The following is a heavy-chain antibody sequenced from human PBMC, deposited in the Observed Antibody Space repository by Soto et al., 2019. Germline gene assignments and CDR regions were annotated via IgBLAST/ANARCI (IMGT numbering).Heavy chain of an antibody. J-gene: IGHJ6*03. Sequence: EVQLSESGGGLVQPGGSLRLSCAASGFSINSYAMSWVRQAPGKGLEWVSCFSGSGDSILYADSVKGRFTIAKDTSTNTLYLQMNRLRDDDTAVYYCAKNLRTIRGAGGPMDVWATGTTVTVSS. CDR3: AKNLRTIRGAGGPMDV. CDR1: GFSINSYA. V-gene: IGHV3-23*01. D-gene: IGHD3-10*01. CDR2: FSGSGDSI.